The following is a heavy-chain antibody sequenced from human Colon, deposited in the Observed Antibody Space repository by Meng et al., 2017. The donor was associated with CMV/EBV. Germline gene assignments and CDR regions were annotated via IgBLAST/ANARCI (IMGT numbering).Heavy chain of an antibody. Sequence: SLKISCAASGFKFDDSALHWVRQAPGKGLEWVSGINWSGEMVTYSDSVKGRFIVSRDNDNKSLYLEMTSLRVEDTALYYCVRDATSGWFGVYYFTSWGQGTLVTVSS. J-gene: IGHJ4*02. CDR2: INWSGEMV. CDR3: VRDATSGWFGVYYFTS. CDR1: GFKFDDSA. D-gene: IGHD2/OR15-2a*01. V-gene: IGHV3-9*01.